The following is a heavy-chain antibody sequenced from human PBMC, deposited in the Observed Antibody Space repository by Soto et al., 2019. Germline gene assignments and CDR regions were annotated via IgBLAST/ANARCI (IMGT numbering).Heavy chain of an antibody. Sequence: SQTLSLTCAVDGGSFSGYYWSWIRQPPGKGLEWIGEINHSGSTNYNPSLKSRVTISADTSKNQFSLKLSSVTAADTAVYYCARKGYGYRNYFDYWGQGTLVTVSS. CDR2: INHSGST. V-gene: IGHV4-34*01. J-gene: IGHJ4*02. D-gene: IGHD5-18*01. CDR3: ARKGYGYRNYFDY. CDR1: GGSFSGYY.